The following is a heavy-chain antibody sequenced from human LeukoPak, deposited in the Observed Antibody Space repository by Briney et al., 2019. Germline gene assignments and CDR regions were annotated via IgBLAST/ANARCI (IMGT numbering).Heavy chain of an antibody. CDR1: GGSISSYY. Sequence: SETLSLTCTVSGGSISSYYWSWIRQPPGKGLEWIGYIYYSGSTNYNPSLKSRVTISVDTSKNQFSLKLSSVTAADTAVYYCARGGGSSSVRWSDPWGQGTLVTVSS. D-gene: IGHD6-6*01. CDR3: ARGGGSSSVRWSDP. J-gene: IGHJ5*02. V-gene: IGHV4-59*01. CDR2: IYYSGST.